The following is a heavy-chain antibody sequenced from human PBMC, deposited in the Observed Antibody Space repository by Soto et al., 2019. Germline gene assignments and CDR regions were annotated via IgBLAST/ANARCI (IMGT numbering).Heavy chain of an antibody. Sequence: QVQLVQSGAEVKKPGSSVKVSCKASGGTFSSYAISWVRQAPGQGLEWMGGIIPIFGTANYAQMFQGRVTITADESTSTAYMELSSLRSEDTAVYYCARDQSIAARPYYYYYYGLDVWGQGTTVTVSS. CDR2: IIPIFGTA. CDR3: ARDQSIAARPYYYYYYGLDV. J-gene: IGHJ6*02. CDR1: GGTFSSYA. V-gene: IGHV1-69*01. D-gene: IGHD6-6*01.